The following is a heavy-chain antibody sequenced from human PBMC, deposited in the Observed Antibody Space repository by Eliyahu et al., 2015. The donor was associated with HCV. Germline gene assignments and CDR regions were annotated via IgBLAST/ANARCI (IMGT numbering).Heavy chain of an antibody. CDR3: AHRPYDFWSGNNIPFDY. Sequence: QITLKESGPTLVKPTQTLTLTCTFSGFSLSTSXXGVGWIRQPPGKALEWLALIYWNDDKRYSPSLKSRLTITKDTSKNQVVLTMTNMDPVDTATYYCAHRPYDFWSGNNIPFDYWGQGTLVTVSS. V-gene: IGHV2-5*01. CDR2: IYWNDDK. CDR1: GFSLSTSXXG. D-gene: IGHD3-3*01. J-gene: IGHJ4*02.